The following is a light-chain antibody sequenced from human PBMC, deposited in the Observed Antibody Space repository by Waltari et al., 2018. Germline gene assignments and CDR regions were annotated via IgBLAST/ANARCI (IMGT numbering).Light chain of an antibody. Sequence: QSALTQPASVSGSPGQSITIPCTGASNDIGNYNLISWYQQYPGKAPKLLIYEVTKRPSGVSDRFSGSKSGNTASLTISGLQAEDEADYYCSSYTSSSPYVFGTGTKVTVL. CDR2: EVT. V-gene: IGLV2-14*02. J-gene: IGLJ1*01. CDR1: SNDIGNYNL. CDR3: SSYTSSSPYV.